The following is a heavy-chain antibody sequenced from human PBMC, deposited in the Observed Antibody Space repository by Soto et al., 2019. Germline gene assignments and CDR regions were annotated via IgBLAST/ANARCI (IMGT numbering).Heavy chain of an antibody. CDR2: IYYSGST. Sequence: TLSLTCTVSGVSISSYYWSWIRQPPGKGLEWIGYIYYSGSTNYNPSLKSRVTISVDTSKNQFSLKLSSVTAADTAMYYCARDDYGIDYWGQGTLVTVSS. J-gene: IGHJ4*02. CDR3: ARDDYGIDY. CDR1: GVSISSYY. V-gene: IGHV4-59*01. D-gene: IGHD4-17*01.